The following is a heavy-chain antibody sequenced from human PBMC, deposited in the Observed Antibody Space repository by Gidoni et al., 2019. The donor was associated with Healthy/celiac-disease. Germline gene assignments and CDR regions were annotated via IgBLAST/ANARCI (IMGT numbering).Heavy chain of an antibody. CDR2: ISGSGGRT. CDR3: AKLGGGTVTKLDY. D-gene: IGHD4-17*01. V-gene: IGHV3-23*01. CDR1: GFTFSSYA. J-gene: IGHJ4*02. Sequence: EVQLLESGGGLVQPGGSLRLSCAASGFTFSSYAMSWVRQAPGKGLGGVSAISGSGGRTYYADSVKGRFTISRDNSKNTLYLQMNSLRAEDTAVYYCAKLGGGTVTKLDYWGQGTLVTVSS.